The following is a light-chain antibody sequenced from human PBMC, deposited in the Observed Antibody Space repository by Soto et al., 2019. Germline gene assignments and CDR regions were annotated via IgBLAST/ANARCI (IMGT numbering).Light chain of an antibody. CDR2: STS. Sequence: QSVLTQPPSESGTHGPRGSITCSGSSSNIGSNSVNWYQQLPGTAPKLLVYSTSQRPSGVPDRFSGSKSGTSASLAISALQSEDEADYFCAAWDDSLNGLYVFGTGTKVTVL. V-gene: IGLV1-44*01. CDR3: AAWDDSLNGLYV. CDR1: SSNIGSNS. J-gene: IGLJ1*01.